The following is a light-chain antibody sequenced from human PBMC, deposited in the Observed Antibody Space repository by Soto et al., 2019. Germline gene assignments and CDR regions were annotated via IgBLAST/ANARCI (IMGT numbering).Light chain of an antibody. CDR3: XXXXXWPPVT. Sequence: EIVLTQSPATLSLSPGERATLSCRASQSVSSYLAWYQQKPGQAPRLLIYDASNRATGIPARFSGSGSGTDFTLTXSXLXXEDFXXXXXXXXXXWPPVTFGGGTKVEIK. J-gene: IGKJ4*01. CDR1: QSVSSY. V-gene: IGKV3-11*01. CDR2: DAS.